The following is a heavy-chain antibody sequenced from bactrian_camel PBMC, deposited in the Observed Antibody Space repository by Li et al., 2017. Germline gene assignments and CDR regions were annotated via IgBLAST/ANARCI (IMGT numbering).Heavy chain of an antibody. CDR3: GAARAISGTCLEYKN. D-gene: IGHD4*01. CDR1: GATYNIGC. V-gene: IGHV3S53*01. J-gene: IGHJ4*01. CDR2: GWSGEE. Sequence: QVQLVESGGDSVQAGGSLKLSCAGFGATYNIGCMGWFRQAPGKEREGVATGWSGEETYAETVKGRFTIVRDYANSRIYLQMNNLKPEDTAMYYCGAARAISGTCLEYKNWGPGTQVTVS.